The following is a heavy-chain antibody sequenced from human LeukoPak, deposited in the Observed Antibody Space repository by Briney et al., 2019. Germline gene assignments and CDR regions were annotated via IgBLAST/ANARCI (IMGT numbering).Heavy chain of an antibody. Sequence: GASVKVSCKASGYTFTGYYIHWVRQAPGQGLEWMGWINPDIGATNYAQKFQGRVTMTRDTSIVTAYMELGRLGSDDTAVYYCAVNQVDGTGIFDPWGQGTLVTVSS. CDR1: GYTFTGYY. D-gene: IGHD1-14*01. CDR3: AVNQVDGTGIFDP. CDR2: INPDIGAT. J-gene: IGHJ5*02. V-gene: IGHV1-2*02.